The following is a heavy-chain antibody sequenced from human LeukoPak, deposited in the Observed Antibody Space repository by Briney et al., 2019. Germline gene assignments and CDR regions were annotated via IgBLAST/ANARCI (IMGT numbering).Heavy chain of an antibody. J-gene: IGHJ5*02. CDR2: IYHSGST. Sequence: EPSQTLSLTCAVSGGSISSGGYSWSWIRQPPGKGLEWIGYIYHSGSTYYNPSLKSRVTISVDRSKNQFSLKLSSVTAADTAVYYCARARYCSGGSCSIMTNNWFDPWGQGTLVTSPQ. V-gene: IGHV4-30-2*01. CDR3: ARARYCSGGSCSIMTNNWFDP. CDR1: GGSISSGGYS. D-gene: IGHD2-15*01.